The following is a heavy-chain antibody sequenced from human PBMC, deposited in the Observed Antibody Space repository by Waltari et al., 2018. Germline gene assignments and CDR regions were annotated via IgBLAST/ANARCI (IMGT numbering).Heavy chain of an antibody. V-gene: IGHV4-4*02. D-gene: IGHD6-19*01. CDR1: GGSISSSNW. CDR2: IYHSGST. CDR3: AREGDRVIAVAGTGHFDY. Sequence: QVQLQESGPGLVKPSGTLSLTCAVSGGSISSSNWWSWVRQPPGKGLEWIGEIYHSGSTNYNPSPKGRVTISVDKSKNQFSLKLSSVTAADTAVYYCAREGDRVIAVAGTGHFDYWGQGTLVTVSS. J-gene: IGHJ4*02.